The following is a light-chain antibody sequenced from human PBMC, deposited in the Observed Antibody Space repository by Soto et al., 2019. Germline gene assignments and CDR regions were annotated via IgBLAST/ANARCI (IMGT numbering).Light chain of an antibody. CDR2: EVT. CDR3: CSRL. Sequence: QSALTQPASASGSPGQSITMSCTGTSTDPATYDLVSWYQQHPGKAPQLIIYEVTKRPSGVAARFSGSQSGDTASLTISGLQAADESYYYCCSRLFGGGTKVTVL. J-gene: IGLJ2*01. CDR1: STDPATYDL. V-gene: IGLV2-23*02.